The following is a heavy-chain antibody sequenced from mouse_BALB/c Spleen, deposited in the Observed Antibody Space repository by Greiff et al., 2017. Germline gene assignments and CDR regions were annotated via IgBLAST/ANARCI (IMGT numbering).Heavy chain of an antibody. CDR1: GFTFSDYY. CDR2: ISDGGSYT. V-gene: IGHV5-4*02. D-gene: IGHD2-14*01. Sequence: EVKVVESGGGLVKPGGSLKLSCAASGFTFSDYYMYWVRQTPEKRLEWVATISDGGSYTYYPDSVKGRFTISRDNAKNNLYLQMSSLKSEDTAMYYCARGHYRYDEGAWFAYWGQGTLVTVSA. J-gene: IGHJ3*01. CDR3: ARGHYRYDEGAWFAY.